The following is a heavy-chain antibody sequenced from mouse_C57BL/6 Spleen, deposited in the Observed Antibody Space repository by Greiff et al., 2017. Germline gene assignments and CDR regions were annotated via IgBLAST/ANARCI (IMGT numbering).Heavy chain of an antibody. J-gene: IGHJ3*01. CDR2: ISYSGST. V-gene: IGHV3-1*01. CDR1: GYSITSGYD. Sequence: EVKLVESGPGMVKPSQSLSLTCTVTGYSITSGYDWHWIRHFPGNKLEWMGYISYSGSTNSNPSLKSRISITHDTSKHHFFLKWNSVTTEDTATYYCARGELTGTAWFAYWGQGTLVTGSA. CDR3: ARGELTGTAWFAY. D-gene: IGHD4-1*01.